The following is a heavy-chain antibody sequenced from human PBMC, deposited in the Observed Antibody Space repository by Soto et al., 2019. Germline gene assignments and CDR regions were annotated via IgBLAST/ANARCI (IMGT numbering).Heavy chain of an antibody. CDR3: ATGEAHTALDAFDI. V-gene: IGHV1-24*01. Sequence: GASVKVSCKVSGYTLTELSMHWVRQAPGKGLEWMGGFDPEDGETIYAQKFQGRVTMTEDTSTDTAYMELSSLRSEDTAVYYCATGEAHTALDAFDIWGQGTMVTVS. J-gene: IGHJ3*02. D-gene: IGHD4-17*01. CDR1: GYTLTELS. CDR2: FDPEDGET.